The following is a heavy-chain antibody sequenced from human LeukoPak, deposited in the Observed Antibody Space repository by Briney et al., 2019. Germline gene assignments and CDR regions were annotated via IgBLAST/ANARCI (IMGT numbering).Heavy chain of an antibody. Sequence: GGSLRLSCAASGFRFSSQEMAWVRQAPGKGLEWVSYVSKDGRSIYYADSVKGRFTISRDNTRSSLFLQLNSLRADDTGFYYCARGSYTGFDLYFDSWGQGTLVTISS. CDR2: VSKDGRSI. CDR3: ARGSYTGFDLYFDS. V-gene: IGHV3-48*03. J-gene: IGHJ4*02. D-gene: IGHD5-12*01. CDR1: GFRFSSQE.